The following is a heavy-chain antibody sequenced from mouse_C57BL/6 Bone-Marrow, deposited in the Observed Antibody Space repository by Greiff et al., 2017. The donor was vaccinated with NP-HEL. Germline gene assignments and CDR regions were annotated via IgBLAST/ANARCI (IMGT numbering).Heavy chain of an antibody. Sequence: QVQLQQPGAELVRPGTSVKLSCKASGYTFTSYWMHWVKQRPGQGLEWIGVIDPSDSYTNYNQKFKGKATLTVDTSSSTAYMQLSSLTSEDSAVYYGARWDSSGYVGYWGQGTTLTVSS. CDR2: IDPSDSYT. CDR1: GYTFTSYW. CDR3: ARWDSSGYVGY. V-gene: IGHV1-59*01. J-gene: IGHJ2*01. D-gene: IGHD3-2*02.